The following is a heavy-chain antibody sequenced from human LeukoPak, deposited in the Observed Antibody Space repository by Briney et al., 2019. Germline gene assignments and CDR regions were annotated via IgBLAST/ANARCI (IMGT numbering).Heavy chain of an antibody. Sequence: ADTLTLTCTVSSGSLASSSYHWGWVRQPPGKGLVWIGSILYSGGLNYTRSLKSRDPISEDAAKNTFSLKLTYMTPPDCSVYFCASMLRAQTFIDHWRQGTRVRLSS. V-gene: IGHV4-39*02. J-gene: IGHJ4*02. CDR1: SGSLASSSYH. CDR3: ASMLRAQTFIDH. D-gene: IGHD3-10*02. CDR2: ILYSGGL.